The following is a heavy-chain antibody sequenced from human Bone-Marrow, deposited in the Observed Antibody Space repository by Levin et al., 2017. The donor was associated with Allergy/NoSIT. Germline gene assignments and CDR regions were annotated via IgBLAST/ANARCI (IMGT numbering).Heavy chain of an antibody. CDR2: IYTSGST. Sequence: SETLSLTCTVSGGSISSYYWSWIRQPAGKGLEWIGRIYTSGSTNYNPSLKSRVTMSVDTSKNQFSLKLSSVTAADTAVYYCARDNYYDSSGYYSLPPYYFDYWGQGTLVTVSS. V-gene: IGHV4-4*07. CDR1: GGSISSYY. J-gene: IGHJ4*02. D-gene: IGHD3-22*01. CDR3: ARDNYYDSSGYYSLPPYYFDY.